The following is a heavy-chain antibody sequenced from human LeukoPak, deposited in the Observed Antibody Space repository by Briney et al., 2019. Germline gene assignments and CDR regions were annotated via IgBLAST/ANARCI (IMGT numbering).Heavy chain of an antibody. CDR2: ISSSSSTI. D-gene: IGHD5-12*01. J-gene: IGHJ4*02. V-gene: IGHV3-48*04. Sequence: GGSLRLSCAASGFTFSSYSMNWVRQAPGKGLEWVSYISSSSSTIYYADSVKGRFTISRDNAKNSLYLQMNSLRAEDTAVYYCARLKGVGGYDYVYYFDYWGQGTLVTVSS. CDR1: GFTFSSYS. CDR3: ARLKGVGGYDYVYYFDY.